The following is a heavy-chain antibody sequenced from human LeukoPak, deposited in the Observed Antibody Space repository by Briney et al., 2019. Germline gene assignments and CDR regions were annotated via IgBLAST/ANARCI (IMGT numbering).Heavy chain of an antibody. J-gene: IGHJ6*03. CDR1: GGSISRGDYY. Sequence: SETLSLTCTVSGGSISRGDYYWSWIRQPPGKGLEWIGYIYYSGSTYYNPSLKSRVTISVDTSKNQFSLKLSSVTAADTAVYYCARLGPYYSDSSGYYLGYYYYYMDVWGKGTTVTVSS. D-gene: IGHD3-22*01. CDR3: ARLGPYYSDSSGYYLGYYYYYMDV. CDR2: IYYSGST. V-gene: IGHV4-30-4*08.